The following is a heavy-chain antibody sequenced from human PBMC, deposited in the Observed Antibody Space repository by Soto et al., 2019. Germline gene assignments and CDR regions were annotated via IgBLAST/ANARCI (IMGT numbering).Heavy chain of an antibody. CDR2: ISSHGEKT. V-gene: IGHV3-23*01. D-gene: IGHD6-13*01. CDR1: RFTSGYHA. J-gene: IGHJ4*01. CDR3: VSWVSAHFDS. Sequence: GGSLRLSCAASRFTSGYHAMHSVRQAPGKGLEWVSTISSHGEKTHYADSVKGRFIISSDNSSNTVALQMNSLRVEDTAIYYCVSWVSAHFDSWGQGTLVTVS.